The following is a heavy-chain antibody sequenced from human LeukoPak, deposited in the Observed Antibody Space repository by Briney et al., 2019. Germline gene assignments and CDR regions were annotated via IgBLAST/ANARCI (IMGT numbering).Heavy chain of an antibody. CDR3: ARYLRQPGTFYLDH. Sequence: SETLSLTCTVSGASISSDYWTWIRQPPGMGLEWIGYIYYSGSTNYNPSLKSRVTMSVDTSRNQFSLELPSVTAADSAVYYCARYLRQPGTFYLDHWGQGTLVTVSP. CDR1: GASISSDY. CDR2: IYYSGST. D-gene: IGHD3-16*01. V-gene: IGHV4-59*01. J-gene: IGHJ4*02.